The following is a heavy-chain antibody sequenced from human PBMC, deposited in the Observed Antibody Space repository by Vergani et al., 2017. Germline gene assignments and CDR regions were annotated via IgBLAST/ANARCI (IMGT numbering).Heavy chain of an antibody. CDR1: GFSVSSNY. V-gene: IGHV3-66*02. Sequence: EVQLVESGGGLVQPGGSLRLSCAASGFSVSSNYMSWVRQAPGKGLEWVSVIYSGGSTYYADSVKGRFTISRDNSKNTLYLQMNNLRAEDTAVYYCARDASSSSWADAFDIWGQGTMVTVSS. D-gene: IGHD6-13*01. J-gene: IGHJ3*02. CDR2: IYSGGST. CDR3: ARDASSSSWADAFDI.